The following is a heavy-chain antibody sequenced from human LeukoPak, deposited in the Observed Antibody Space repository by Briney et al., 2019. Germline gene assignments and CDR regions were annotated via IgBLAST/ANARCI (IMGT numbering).Heavy chain of an antibody. CDR1: GFTFSSYA. D-gene: IGHD3-22*01. J-gene: IGHJ5*02. CDR2: ISGSGGST. V-gene: IGHV3-23*01. CDR3: AKAVMIVLVTPFDP. Sequence: PGGSLRLSCAASGFTFSSYAMSWVRQAPGEGLEWVSAISGSGGSTYYADSVKGRFTISRDNSKNTLYLQMNSLRAEDTAVYYCAKAVMIVLVTPFDPWGQGTLVTVS.